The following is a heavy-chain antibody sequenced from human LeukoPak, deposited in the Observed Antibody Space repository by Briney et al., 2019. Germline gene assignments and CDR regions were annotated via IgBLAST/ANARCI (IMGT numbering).Heavy chain of an antibody. D-gene: IGHD3-10*01. CDR3: AKDQAMVRGVIITYFDY. CDR2: ISGSGGST. J-gene: IGHJ4*02. V-gene: IGHV3-23*01. Sequence: GGSLRLSCAASGFTFSSYAMSWVRQAPGKGVEWVSGISGSGGSTYYADSVKGRFTISRDNSKNTLYLQTNSLRAEDTAVYYCAKDQAMVRGVIITYFDYWGQGTLVTVSS. CDR1: GFTFSSYA.